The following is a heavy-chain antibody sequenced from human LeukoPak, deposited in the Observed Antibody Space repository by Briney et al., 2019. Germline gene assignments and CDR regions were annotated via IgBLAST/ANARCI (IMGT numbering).Heavy chain of an antibody. D-gene: IGHD5-18*01. Sequence: PSETLSLTCTVSGGSISSYYWSWIRQPPGKGLEWIGYIYYSGSTNYNPSLKSRVTISVDTSKNQFSLKLSSVTAEDTAVYYCARVRNTAMVRGYNWFDPWGQGTLVTVSS. CDR1: GGSISSYY. V-gene: IGHV4-59*01. CDR3: ARVRNTAMVRGYNWFDP. CDR2: IYYSGST. J-gene: IGHJ5*02.